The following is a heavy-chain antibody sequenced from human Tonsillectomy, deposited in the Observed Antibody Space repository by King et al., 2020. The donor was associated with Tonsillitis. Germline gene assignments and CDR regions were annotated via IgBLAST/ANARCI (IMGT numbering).Heavy chain of an antibody. J-gene: IGHJ3*02. CDR2: ISYGGST. CDR1: GGSISSSSYY. CDR3: AKFDDYGYLQHGFDI. V-gene: IGHV4-39*01. D-gene: IGHD4-17*01. Sequence: VQLQESGPGLVKPSETLSLTCTISGGSISSSSYYWGWIRQPPGKGLEWIGTISYGGSTYYNPSLESRVTISVDTSENQFSLKLSSVTAADTAVYYCAKFDDYGYLQHGFDIWGQGTMATVS.